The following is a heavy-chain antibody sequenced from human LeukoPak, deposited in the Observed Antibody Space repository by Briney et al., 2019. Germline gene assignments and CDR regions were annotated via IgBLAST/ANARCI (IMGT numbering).Heavy chain of an antibody. CDR1: GGSISTSSYY. V-gene: IGHV4-39*01. CDR3: ARRLTSSWYPNWFDP. Sequence: SETLSLTCTVSGGSISTSSYYWGWIRQPPGKGLEWIGSIDYSGSTHYNPSLKNRVTISVDTSKNQFSLRLSSVTAADTAVYNCARRLTSSWYPNWFDPWGQGTLVTVSS. D-gene: IGHD6-13*01. CDR2: IDYSGST. J-gene: IGHJ5*02.